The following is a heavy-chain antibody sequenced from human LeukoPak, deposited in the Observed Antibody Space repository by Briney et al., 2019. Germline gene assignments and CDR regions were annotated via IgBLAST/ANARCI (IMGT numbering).Heavy chain of an antibody. J-gene: IGHJ6*02. CDR2: IYYNGNT. Sequence: PSETLSLTCSVSDGSINSYYWNWIRRPPGKGLEWIGYIYYNGNTNYSPSLKSRVTMSVDTSKNLFSLKVSSVTAADTAVYYCAKGRSNYYGMDVWGQGTTVTVSS. CDR1: DGSINSYY. D-gene: IGHD1-26*01. CDR3: AKGRSNYYGMDV. V-gene: IGHV4-59*01.